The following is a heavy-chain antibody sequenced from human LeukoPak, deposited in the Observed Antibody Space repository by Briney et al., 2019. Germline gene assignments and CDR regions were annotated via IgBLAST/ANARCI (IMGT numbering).Heavy chain of an antibody. D-gene: IGHD1-26*01. Sequence: PGGSLRLSCAASGFTFSSYAMHWVRQAPGKGLEYVSAISSNGGSTYYANSVKGRFTISRDNSKNTLYLQMGSLRAEDMAVYYCARGGRIVGATGPDYWGQGTLVTVSS. J-gene: IGHJ4*02. CDR3: ARGGRIVGATGPDY. V-gene: IGHV3-64*01. CDR1: GFTFSSYA. CDR2: ISSNGGST.